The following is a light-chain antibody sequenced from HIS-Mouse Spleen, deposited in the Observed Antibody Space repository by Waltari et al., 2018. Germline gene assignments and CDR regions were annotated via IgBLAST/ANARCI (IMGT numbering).Light chain of an antibody. V-gene: IGLV2-14*01. CDR1: SSDVGGYNY. CDR2: EVS. CDR3: SSYTSSSTPYV. Sequence: QSALTQPASVSGSPGQSITISCTGTSSDVGGYNYVSWYQQPPGKAPKLMIYEVSTRPSGVSNRFSGSKSGNTASLTISGLQAEDEADYYCSSYTSSSTPYVFGTGTKVTVL. J-gene: IGLJ1*01.